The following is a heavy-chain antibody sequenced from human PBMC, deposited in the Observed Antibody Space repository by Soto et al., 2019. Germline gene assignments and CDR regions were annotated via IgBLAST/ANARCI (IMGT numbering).Heavy chain of an antibody. CDR2: INPSGGST. J-gene: IGHJ4*02. D-gene: IGHD3-10*01. CDR3: ARVEGVQGLVDY. CDR1: GYSFTDHY. Sequence: ASVKVSCKAAGYSFTDHYIHWVRQAPGQGLEWMGIINPSGGSTSYAQKFQGRVTMTRDTSTSTVYMELSSLRSEDTAVYYCARVEGVQGLVDYWGQGTLVTVSS. V-gene: IGHV1-46*03.